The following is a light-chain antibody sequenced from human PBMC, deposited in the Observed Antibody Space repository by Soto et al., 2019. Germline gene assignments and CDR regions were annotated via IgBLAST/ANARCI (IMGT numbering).Light chain of an antibody. J-gene: IGKJ4*01. CDR1: QSVGSY. V-gene: IGKV3-11*01. CDR2: DAS. CDR3: QQRSNWPPVT. Sequence: EIVLTQSPATLSLSPGERATLSCRASQSVGSYLAWYQQKPAQAPSLLIYDASNRATGIPARFSGSGSGTDFTLTISSLEPEDFAVYYCQQRSNWPPVTFGGGTKVEIK.